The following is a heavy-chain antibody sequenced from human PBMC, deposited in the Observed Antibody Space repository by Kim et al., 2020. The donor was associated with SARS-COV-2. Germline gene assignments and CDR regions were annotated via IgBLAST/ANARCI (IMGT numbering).Heavy chain of an antibody. Sequence: ASVKVSCKASGYTFTSYAMHWVRQAPGQRLEWMGWINAGNGNTKYSQKFQGRVTITRDTSASTAYMELSSLRSEDTAVYYCARDWLRYFDWLQPGNWFDPWCQGTLVPVSS. D-gene: IGHD3-9*01. V-gene: IGHV1-3*01. CDR3: ARDWLRYFDWLQPGNWFDP. CDR1: GYTFTSYA. CDR2: INAGNGNT. J-gene: IGHJ5*02.